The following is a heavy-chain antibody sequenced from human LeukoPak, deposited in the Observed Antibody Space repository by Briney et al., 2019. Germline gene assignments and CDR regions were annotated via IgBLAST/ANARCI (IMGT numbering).Heavy chain of an antibody. J-gene: IGHJ6*03. CDR1: GGSICSYY. V-gene: IGHV4-59*01. D-gene: IGHD3-10*01. CDR2: IYYSGST. CDR3: ARSTSYYGSGSYYNGPFSYYYYYYMDV. Sequence: SETLSLTCTVSGGSICSYYWSWIRQPPGKGLEWIGYIYYSGSTNYNPSLKSRVTISVDTSKNQFSLKLSSVTAADTAVYYCARSTSYYGSGSYYNGPFSYYYYYYMDVWGKGTTVTISS.